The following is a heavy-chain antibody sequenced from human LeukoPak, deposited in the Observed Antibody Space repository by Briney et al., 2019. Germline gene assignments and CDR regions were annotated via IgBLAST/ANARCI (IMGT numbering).Heavy chain of an antibody. CDR2: IYPGDSDT. V-gene: IGHV5-51*01. CDR1: GYRFTDYW. Sequence: HGESLKISCKGSGYRFTDYWIGWVRQMPGKGLEWMGIIYPGDSDTRNSPSFQGQVTISADKSISTAYLQWSGLKASDTAMYYCARRSSYGSGSYSYDYWGQGTLVTVSS. D-gene: IGHD3-10*01. CDR3: ARRSSYGSGSYSYDY. J-gene: IGHJ4*02.